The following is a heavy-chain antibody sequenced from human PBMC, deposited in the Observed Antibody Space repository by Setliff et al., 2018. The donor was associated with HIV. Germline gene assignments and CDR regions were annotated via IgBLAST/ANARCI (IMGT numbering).Heavy chain of an antibody. CDR2: IYYSGST. CDR1: GGSISSDY. J-gene: IGHJ4*02. D-gene: IGHD1-26*01. CDR3: ARDRRDDYYLTAYFDS. Sequence: PSETLSLTCTVSGGSISSDYWSWIRQPPGKGLEWIGYIYYSGSTNYNPSLKSRVTISVATSKNQFSLKLTSVTATDTAVYYCARDRRDDYYLTAYFDSLGQGTVVTVSS. V-gene: IGHV4-59*12.